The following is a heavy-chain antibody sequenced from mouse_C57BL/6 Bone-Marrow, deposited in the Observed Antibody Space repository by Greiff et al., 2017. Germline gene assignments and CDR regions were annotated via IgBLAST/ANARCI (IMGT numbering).Heavy chain of an antibody. V-gene: IGHV1-64*01. Sequence: QVQLQQSGAELVKPGASVKLSCKASGYTFTSYWMHWVKQRPGQGLEWIGMIHPNSGSTNYNEKFKSKATLTVDKSSSTAYMQLSSLTSEDSAVYYCARMKIYDGDWYYFDYWGQGTTLTVSS. J-gene: IGHJ2*01. D-gene: IGHD2-3*01. CDR1: GYTFTSYW. CDR2: IHPNSGST. CDR3: ARMKIYDGDWYYFDY.